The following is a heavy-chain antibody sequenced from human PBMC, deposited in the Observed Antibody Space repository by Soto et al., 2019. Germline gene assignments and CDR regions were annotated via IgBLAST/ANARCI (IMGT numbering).Heavy chain of an antibody. V-gene: IGHV3-23*01. CDR2: ISASDGGA. Sequence: GGSLRLSCAASGFTFSSDGMSLVRQAPEKGLEWVSGISASDGGAYYADSVKGRFTISRDNSENTLYLQMNSLRVEDTAVYYCAKDSDREYFQHWGQGTLVTVSS. CDR3: AKDSDREYFQH. J-gene: IGHJ1*01. D-gene: IGHD3-10*01. CDR1: GFTFSSDG.